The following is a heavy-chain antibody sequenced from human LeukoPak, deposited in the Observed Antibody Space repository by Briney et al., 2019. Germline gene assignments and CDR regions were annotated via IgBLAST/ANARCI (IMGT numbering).Heavy chain of an antibody. Sequence: GGSLRLSCAASGFTFSSYSMNWVRQAPGKGLEWVSSISSSSSYIYYADSVKGRFTISRDNAKNSLYLQMNSLRAEDTAVYYCARDRAVGYMVRGTHPGYWGQGTLVTVSS. J-gene: IGHJ4*02. CDR2: ISSSSSYI. V-gene: IGHV3-21*01. CDR3: ARDRAVGYMVRGTHPGY. D-gene: IGHD3-10*01. CDR1: GFTFSSYS.